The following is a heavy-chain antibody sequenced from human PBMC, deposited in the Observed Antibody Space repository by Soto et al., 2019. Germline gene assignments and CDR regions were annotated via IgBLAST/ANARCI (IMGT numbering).Heavy chain of an antibody. V-gene: IGHV4-34*01. CDR1: GGSFSGYY. Sequence: QVQLQQWGAGLLKPSETLSLTCAVYGGSFSGYYWSWIRQPPGKGLEWIGEINHSGSTNYNPSLKSRVTISVDPSKNQFSLKLSSVTAADTAVYYCARGGGRHWAGGSYMDVWGKGTTVTVSS. D-gene: IGHD3-16*01. J-gene: IGHJ6*03. CDR3: ARGGGRHWAGGSYMDV. CDR2: INHSGST.